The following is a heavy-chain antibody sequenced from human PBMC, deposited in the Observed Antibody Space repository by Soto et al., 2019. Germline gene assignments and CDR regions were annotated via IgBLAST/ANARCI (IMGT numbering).Heavy chain of an antibody. Sequence: XSVKVSCKVSGYTLTELSMHWVRQAPGKGLEWMGGFDPEDGETIYAQKFQGRVTMTEDTSTDTAYMELSSLRSEDTAVYYCATRKHLPYSSSWYWFDTWGQGTLVTVSS. CDR3: ATRKHLPYSSSWYWFDT. V-gene: IGHV1-24*01. D-gene: IGHD6-13*01. CDR1: GYTLTELS. CDR2: FDPEDGET. J-gene: IGHJ5*02.